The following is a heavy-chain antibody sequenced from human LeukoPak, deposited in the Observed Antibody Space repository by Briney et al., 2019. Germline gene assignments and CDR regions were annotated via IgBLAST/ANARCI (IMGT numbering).Heavy chain of an antibody. Sequence: GGSLRLSCAASGFTFSTYWMHWVRQAPGKGLVWVLRIKSDGGTNYADSVKGRFTISRDNAKKTVSLQMNSLRPEDTGVYYCARAPSEIGGYYPEYFRHWGQGTLVTVSS. D-gene: IGHD3-22*01. CDR2: IKSDGGT. J-gene: IGHJ1*01. CDR3: ARAPSEIGGYYPEYFRH. CDR1: GFTFSTYW. V-gene: IGHV3-74*01.